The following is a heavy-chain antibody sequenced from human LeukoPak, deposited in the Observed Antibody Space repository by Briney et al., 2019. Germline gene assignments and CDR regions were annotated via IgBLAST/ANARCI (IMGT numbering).Heavy chain of an antibody. D-gene: IGHD6-6*01. CDR1: GYTFTSYF. Sequence: ASVKVSCKASGYTFTSYFMHWVRLAPGQGPEWMGLINPSGGSTSYAQKFQGRVTMTRDMSTNTVYMDLSSLRSDDTAVHYCARDPYSGWQLDEFHYYGMDVWGQGTTVIVSS. CDR2: INPSGGST. V-gene: IGHV1-46*01. CDR3: ARDPYSGWQLDEFHYYGMDV. J-gene: IGHJ6*02.